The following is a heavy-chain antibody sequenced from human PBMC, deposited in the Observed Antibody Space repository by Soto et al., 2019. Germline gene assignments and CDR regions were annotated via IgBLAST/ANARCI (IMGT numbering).Heavy chain of an antibody. D-gene: IGHD6-13*01. V-gene: IGHV3-74*01. CDR1: GFTFSSYW. Sequence: PGGSLRLSCAASGFTFSSYWMHWVRQAPGKGLVWVSRINSDGSSTSYADSVKGRFTISRDNAKNTLYLQMNSLRAEDTAVYYCARSRYSSSELFHWGRGTLVTVSS. J-gene: IGHJ4*02. CDR2: INSDGSST. CDR3: ARSRYSSSELFH.